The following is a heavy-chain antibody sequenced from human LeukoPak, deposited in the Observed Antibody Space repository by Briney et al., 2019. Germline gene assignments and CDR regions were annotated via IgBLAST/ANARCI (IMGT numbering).Heavy chain of an antibody. Sequence: PGGSLRLSCAASGFTFSSYWMSWVRQAPGKGLEWVANIKQDGSEKYYVDSAKGRFTISRDNAKNSLYLQMNSLRAEDTAVYYCATRSSYSSGWYAGYFDLWGRGTLVTVSS. CDR3: ATRSSYSSGWYAGYFDL. V-gene: IGHV3-7*01. J-gene: IGHJ2*01. CDR2: IKQDGSEK. CDR1: GFTFSSYW. D-gene: IGHD6-19*01.